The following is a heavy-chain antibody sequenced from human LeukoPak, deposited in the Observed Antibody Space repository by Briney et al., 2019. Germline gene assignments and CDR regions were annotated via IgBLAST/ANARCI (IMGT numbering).Heavy chain of an antibody. V-gene: IGHV3-30*02. CDR1: GFTFSSYG. Sequence: PGGSLRLSCAASGFTFSSYGMHWVRQAPGKGLEWVAFIRYDGSNKYYADSVKGRFTISRDNSKNTLYLQMNSLRAEDTAVYYCAKYFSSIDSIPDYWGXGTLXTVSS. CDR3: AKYFSSIDSIPDY. CDR2: IRYDGSNK. J-gene: IGHJ4*01. D-gene: IGHD3-22*01.